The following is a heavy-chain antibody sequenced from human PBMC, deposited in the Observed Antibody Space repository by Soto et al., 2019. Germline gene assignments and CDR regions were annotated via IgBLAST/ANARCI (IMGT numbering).Heavy chain of an antibody. Sequence: GGSLRLSCAASGFTFSSYSMNWVRQAPGKGLEWVSYISSSGSTIYYADSVKGRFTISRDNAKNSLYLQMNSLRAEDTAVYYCARSPTIVVGAPELGYWGQGTLVTVSS. D-gene: IGHD2-15*01. V-gene: IGHV3-48*04. J-gene: IGHJ4*02. CDR2: ISSSGSTI. CDR3: ARSPTIVVGAPELGY. CDR1: GFTFSSYS.